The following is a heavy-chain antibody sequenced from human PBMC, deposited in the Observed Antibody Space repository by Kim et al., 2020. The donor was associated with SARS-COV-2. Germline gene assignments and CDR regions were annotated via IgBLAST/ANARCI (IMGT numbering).Heavy chain of an antibody. V-gene: IGHV3-23*01. Sequence: GGSLRLSCAASGFTFSNYAMSWVRQAPGKALEWVSTIGGGSTPLYYADSVKGRFVTSRDNSKNTLYLQMSSLRADDTAVYYCAKDRYYDSAADWFAPWG. CDR1: GFTFSNYA. CDR3: AKDRYYDSAADWFAP. J-gene: IGHJ5*02. D-gene: IGHD3-22*01. CDR2: IGGGSTPL.